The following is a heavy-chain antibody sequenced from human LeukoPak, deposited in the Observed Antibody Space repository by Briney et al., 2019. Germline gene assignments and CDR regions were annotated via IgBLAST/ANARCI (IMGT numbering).Heavy chain of an antibody. V-gene: IGHV3-15*01. D-gene: IGHD2-2*02. Sequence: PGGSLRLSCAASGFTFSNAWLNWVRQAPGKGLEWVGRIKAKIDGETIDYTAPVKGRFTISRDDSKNMVYLQMNSLKTEDTAVYYRTTIPLGYCSSSTNCYKIDRWGQGILVSVSS. CDR2: IKAKIDGETI. CDR3: TTIPLGYCSSSTNCYKIDR. J-gene: IGHJ5*02. CDR1: GFTFSNAW.